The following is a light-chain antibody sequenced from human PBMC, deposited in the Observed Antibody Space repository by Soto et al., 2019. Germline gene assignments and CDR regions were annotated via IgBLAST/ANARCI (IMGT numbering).Light chain of an antibody. J-gene: IGKJ1*01. CDR3: QQSYSTPWT. CDR1: QSISSY. Sequence: DIQMTQSPSSLSASVGDRVTITCRASQSISSYLNWYQQKPGKAPNLLIYAASSLQSGVPSRFSGSGSGTDFTLTSSSLQPEDFATYYCQQSYSTPWTFGQGTKVDI. CDR2: AAS. V-gene: IGKV1-39*01.